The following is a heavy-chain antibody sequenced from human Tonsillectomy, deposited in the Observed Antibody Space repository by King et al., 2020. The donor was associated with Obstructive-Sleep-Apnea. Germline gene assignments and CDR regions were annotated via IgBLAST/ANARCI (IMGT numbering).Heavy chain of an antibody. V-gene: IGHV3-15*01. Sequence: VQLVESGGGLVKPGGSLRLSCAASGFTFSNAWMSWVRQAPGKGLEWVGLIKSKTYGGTTDYAAPVKGRFTISRDDSKNTLYLQMNSLKTEDTAVYYCTTDPIHDLGVWGQGTLVTVSS. CDR1: GFTFSNAW. J-gene: IGHJ4*02. CDR2: IKSKTYGGTT. D-gene: IGHD3-10*01. CDR3: TTDPIHDLGV.